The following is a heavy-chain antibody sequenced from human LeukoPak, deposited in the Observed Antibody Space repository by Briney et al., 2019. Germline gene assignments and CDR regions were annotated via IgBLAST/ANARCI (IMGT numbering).Heavy chain of an antibody. J-gene: IGHJ4*02. CDR1: GFTFSSYG. CDR3: AKEKGEWELLGLDY. CDR2: ITGRGEST. Sequence: GGSLRLSCAASGFTFSSYGMNWVRKAPGKGLEWVSGITGRGESTYYADSVKGRFTISRDNSKNTLYLQMNSLRAEDTAVYYCAKEKGEWELLGLDYWGQGTLVTVSS. V-gene: IGHV3-23*01. D-gene: IGHD1-26*01.